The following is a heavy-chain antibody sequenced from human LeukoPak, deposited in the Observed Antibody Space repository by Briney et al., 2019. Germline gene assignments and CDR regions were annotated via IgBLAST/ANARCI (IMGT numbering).Heavy chain of an antibody. D-gene: IGHD1/OR15-1a*01. J-gene: IGHJ6*02. Sequence: SVKVSCKASGGTFSSYAISWVRQAPGQGLEWMGGIIPIFGTANYAQKFQGRVTITADESTSTAYMELSSLRSEDMAVYYCARSLENSHYYYGMDVWGQGTTVTVSS. CDR1: GGTFSSYA. CDR3: ARSLENSHYYYGMDV. CDR2: IIPIFGTA. V-gene: IGHV1-69*01.